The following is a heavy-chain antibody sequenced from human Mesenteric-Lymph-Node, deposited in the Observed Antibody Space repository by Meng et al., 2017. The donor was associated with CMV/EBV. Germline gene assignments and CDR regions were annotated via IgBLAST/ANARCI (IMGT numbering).Heavy chain of an antibody. CDR3: ATLRTWFGVLAIYYGMDV. D-gene: IGHD3-16*01. Sequence: ASVKVSCKASGYTFTSYGISWVRQAPGQGLEWMGWISGYNGDTNYVQKLQGRVTMTTDTSTSSAYMERRSLRSDDTAVYYCATLRTWFGVLAIYYGMDVWGQGTTVTVSS. CDR2: ISGYNGDT. V-gene: IGHV1-18*01. CDR1: GYTFTSYG. J-gene: IGHJ6*02.